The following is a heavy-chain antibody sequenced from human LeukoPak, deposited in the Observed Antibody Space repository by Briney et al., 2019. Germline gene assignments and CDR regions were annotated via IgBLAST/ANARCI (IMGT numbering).Heavy chain of an antibody. Sequence: SETLSLTCAVYGGSFSGYYWSWIRQPPGKGLEWIGEINHSGSTNYNPSLKSRVTISVDTSKNQFSLKLSSVTAADTAVYYCARYSSSTHLFDYWGQGTLVTVSS. CDR3: ARYSSSTHLFDY. J-gene: IGHJ4*02. V-gene: IGHV4-34*01. D-gene: IGHD6-6*01. CDR2: INHSGST. CDR1: GGSFSGYY.